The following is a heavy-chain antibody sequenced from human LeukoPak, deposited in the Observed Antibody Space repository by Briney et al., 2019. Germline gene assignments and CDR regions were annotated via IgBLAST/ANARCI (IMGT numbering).Heavy chain of an antibody. D-gene: IGHD5-24*01. J-gene: IGHJ6*02. CDR1: GFTFSSYA. Sequence: GGSLRLSCAASGFTFSSYAMSWVRQAPGKGLEWVSAISGSGGSTYYADSVKGRFTISRDNSKNTLYLQMNSLRAEDTAVYYCAPEMATTPTYYYYYGMDVWGQGTTVTV. CDR3: APEMATTPTYYYYYGMDV. V-gene: IGHV3-23*01. CDR2: ISGSGGST.